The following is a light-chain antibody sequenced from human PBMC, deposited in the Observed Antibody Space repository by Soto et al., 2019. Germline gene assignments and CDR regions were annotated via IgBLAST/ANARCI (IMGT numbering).Light chain of an antibody. CDR2: KAS. J-gene: IGKJ4*01. CDR1: QSISNW. V-gene: IGKV1-5*03. Sequence: DIQMTQSPSTLSASGRERVTITCRASQSISNWLAWYQQKPGKAPNLLIYKASNLESGVPSRFSGSGSGTEFTLTISSLQPDDSATYYCQQYNSFPLTFGGGTKVDI. CDR3: QQYNSFPLT.